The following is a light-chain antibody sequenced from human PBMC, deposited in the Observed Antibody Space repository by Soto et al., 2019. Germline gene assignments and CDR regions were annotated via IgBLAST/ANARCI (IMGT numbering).Light chain of an antibody. CDR1: QSVSSSY. CDR2: GAS. Sequence: EIVLTQSPGTLSLSPGERATLSCRASQSVSSSYLAWYQQKPCQAPRLLIYGASSRATGIPDRFSGSGSGTDFTLTISRLEPEDFAVYYCQQRSNWPTITFGQGTRVEIK. J-gene: IGKJ5*01. V-gene: IGKV3D-20*02. CDR3: QQRSNWPTIT.